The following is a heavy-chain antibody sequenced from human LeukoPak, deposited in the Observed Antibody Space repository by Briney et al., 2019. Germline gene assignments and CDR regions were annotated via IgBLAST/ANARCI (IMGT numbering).Heavy chain of an antibody. CDR2: IQEDGSEK. D-gene: IGHD4-11*01. CDR3: ATVLRVLLTRSELDP. J-gene: IGHJ5*02. CDR1: GFSFGNSW. V-gene: IGHV3-7*05. Sequence: GGSLRLSCAASGFSFGNSWMAWVRQAPGKGLEWVANIQEDGSEKNYVDSVKGRFTISRVNAKNSLSLQMNSLRAEDTAVYYCATVLRVLLTRSELDPWGQGTLVTVSS.